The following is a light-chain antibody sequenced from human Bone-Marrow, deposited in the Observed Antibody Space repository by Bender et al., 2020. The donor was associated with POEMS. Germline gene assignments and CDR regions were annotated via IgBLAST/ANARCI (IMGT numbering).Light chain of an antibody. V-gene: IGLV2-14*01. CDR1: SSDVGGYKY. CDR3: SSYATGTTVV. J-gene: IGLJ3*02. CDR2: EVR. Sequence: QSALTQPASVSGSPGQSITISCTGTSSDVGGYKYVSWYHQHPGKAPKLMIYEVRNRPSGVSNRFSGSKSGNTASLTISGLQAEDEADYYCSSYATGTTVVFGGGTKLTVL.